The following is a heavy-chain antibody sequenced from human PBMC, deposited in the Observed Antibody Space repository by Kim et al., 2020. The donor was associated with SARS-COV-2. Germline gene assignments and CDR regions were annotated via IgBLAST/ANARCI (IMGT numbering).Heavy chain of an antibody. CDR1: GFTFDDYA. Sequence: GGSLRLSCAASGFTFDDYAMHWVRQAPGKGLEWVSGISWNSGSIGYADSVKGRFTISRDNAKNSLYLQMNSLRAEDTALYYCAKDMWELLEGAYYFDYWGQGTLVTVSS. J-gene: IGHJ4*02. V-gene: IGHV3-9*01. CDR3: AKDMWELLEGAYYFDY. D-gene: IGHD1-26*01. CDR2: ISWNSGSI.